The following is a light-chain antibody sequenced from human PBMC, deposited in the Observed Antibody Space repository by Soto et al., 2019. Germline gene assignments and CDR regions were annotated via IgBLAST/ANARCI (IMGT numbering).Light chain of an antibody. J-gene: IGKJ2*01. CDR1: QTVSTTY. Sequence: IVLTQSPGTLSLSPGQRATLSCRASQTVSTTYLAWYQQKPGQAPRLLIYGTSTRATGVPDRFSGSGSVTDFTRTISSLEPEDFAVYYCQQYGNSPRYTFGQGTKLEIK. CDR3: QQYGNSPRYT. V-gene: IGKV3-20*01. CDR2: GTS.